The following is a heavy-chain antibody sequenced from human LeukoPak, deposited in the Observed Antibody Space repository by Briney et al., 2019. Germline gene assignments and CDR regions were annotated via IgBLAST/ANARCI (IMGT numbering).Heavy chain of an antibody. J-gene: IGHJ4*02. Sequence: ASVKVSCKAYGYTFTGYYMHWVRQAPGQGLEWMGRINPNSGGTNYAQKFQGRVTMTRDTSISTAYMELSRLRSDDTAVYYCARVGGYSYGYDYWGQGTLVTVSS. CDR2: INPNSGGT. V-gene: IGHV1-2*06. CDR3: ARVGGYSYGYDY. D-gene: IGHD5-18*01. CDR1: GYTFTGYY.